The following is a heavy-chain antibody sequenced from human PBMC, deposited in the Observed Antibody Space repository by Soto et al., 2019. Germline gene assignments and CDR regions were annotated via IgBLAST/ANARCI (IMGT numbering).Heavy chain of an antibody. D-gene: IGHD6-6*01. CDR1: GYSFTSYW. Sequence: PGESLKISCKGSGYSFTSYWIVWVRQMPGKGLEWMGIIYPGDSDTRYSPSFQGQVTISADKSISTAYLQWSSLKASDTAMYYCARHRGAARPSNYYYYMDVWGKGTTVTVSS. J-gene: IGHJ6*03. CDR3: ARHRGAARPSNYYYYMDV. V-gene: IGHV5-51*01. CDR2: IYPGDSDT.